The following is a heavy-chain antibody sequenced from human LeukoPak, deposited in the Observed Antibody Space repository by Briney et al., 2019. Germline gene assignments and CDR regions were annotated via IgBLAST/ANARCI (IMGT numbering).Heavy chain of an antibody. CDR3: AKGGNYDSSGYYHFQH. D-gene: IGHD3-22*01. J-gene: IGHJ1*01. V-gene: IGHV3-43D*04. Sequence: PGGSLRLSCAASGFTLDDYVMHWVRQAPGKGLEWVSLISWDGVSSYYADSVKGRFTISRDNSKNSLYLQMNSLRAEDTALYYCAKGGNYDSSGYYHFQHWGQGTLVTVSS. CDR1: GFTLDDYV. CDR2: ISWDGVSS.